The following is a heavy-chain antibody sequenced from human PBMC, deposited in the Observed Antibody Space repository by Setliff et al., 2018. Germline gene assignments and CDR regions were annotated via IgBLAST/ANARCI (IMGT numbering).Heavy chain of an antibody. CDR1: GYTFTVYY. CDR3: ARDLGDLVATILSFFDY. CDR2: SSAYNGKT. V-gene: IGHV1-18*04. Sequence: ASVKVSCKASGYTFTVYYMHWMRQAPGQGLEWMGWSSAYNGKTQYAQKFQGRVTMTTDTSTSTAYMELMSLTSDDTALYFCARDLGDLVATILSFFDYWGQGTLVTVSS. J-gene: IGHJ4*02. D-gene: IGHD5-12*01.